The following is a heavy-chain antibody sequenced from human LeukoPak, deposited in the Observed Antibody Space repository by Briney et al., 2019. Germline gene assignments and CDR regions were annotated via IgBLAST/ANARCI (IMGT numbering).Heavy chain of an antibody. D-gene: IGHD2-21*02. CDR3: ARATIYCGGDCYQGALDI. CDR1: GGSVSSGSYY. Sequence: PSETLSLTCTVSGGSVSSGSYYWSWIRQPPGKGLEWIGYIYYSGSTNYNPSLKSRVTISVDTSKNQFSLKLSSATAADTAVYYCARATIYCGGDCYQGALDIWGQGTMVTVSS. CDR2: IYYSGST. V-gene: IGHV4-61*01. J-gene: IGHJ3*02.